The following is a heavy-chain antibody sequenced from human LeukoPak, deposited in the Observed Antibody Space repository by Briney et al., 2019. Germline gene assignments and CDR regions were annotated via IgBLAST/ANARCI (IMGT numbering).Heavy chain of an antibody. CDR3: ARRYMVRGVYDLFFEY. CDR2: INHSGST. D-gene: IGHD3-10*01. CDR1: GGSFSGYY. Sequence: PSETLSLTCAVYGGSFSGYYWSWIRQPPGKGLEWIGEINHSGSTNYNPSLKTRVTTSVDTSKNQFSLKLSSVTAADTAVYYCARRYMVRGVYDLFFEYWGQGTLVTVSS. J-gene: IGHJ4*02. V-gene: IGHV4-34*01.